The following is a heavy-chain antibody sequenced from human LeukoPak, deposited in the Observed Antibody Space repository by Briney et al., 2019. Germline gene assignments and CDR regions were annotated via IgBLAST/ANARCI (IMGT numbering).Heavy chain of an antibody. CDR3: ARGMGYCSSTSCYIALY. D-gene: IGHD2-2*02. V-gene: IGHV1-69*13. J-gene: IGHJ4*02. Sequence: GASVKVSCKASGGTFSSYAISWVRQAPGQGLEWMGGIIPIFGTANYAQKFQGRVTITADESTSTAYMELSSLRSEDTAVYYCARGMGYCSSTSCYIALYWGQGTLVTVSS. CDR1: GGTFSSYA. CDR2: IIPIFGTA.